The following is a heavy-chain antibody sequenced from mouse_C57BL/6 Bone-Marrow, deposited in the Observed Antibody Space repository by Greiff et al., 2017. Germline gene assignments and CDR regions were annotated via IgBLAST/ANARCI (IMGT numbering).Heavy chain of an antibody. J-gene: IGHJ1*03. CDR1: GYTFTDYY. Sequence: EVQGVESGPVLVKPGASVKMSCKASGYTFTDYYMNWVKQSHGKSLEWIGVINPYNGGTSYNQKFKGKATLTVDKSSSTAYMELNSLTSEDSAVYYCAREGLYYYGGSYSYWYFDVWGTGTTVTVSS. CDR2: INPYNGGT. V-gene: IGHV1-19*01. CDR3: AREGLYYYGGSYSYWYFDV. D-gene: IGHD1-1*01.